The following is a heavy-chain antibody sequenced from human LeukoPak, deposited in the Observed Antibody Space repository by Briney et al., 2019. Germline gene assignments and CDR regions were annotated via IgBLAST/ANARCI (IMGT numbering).Heavy chain of an antibody. CDR1: GDSFRSYY. V-gene: IGHV4-59*01. J-gene: IGHJ5*01. CDR3: ARGRNLEWFDY. Sequence: PSETLSLTCTVSGDSFRSYYWSWIRQPPGKGLEWIGCIYYSGSTNYNPPLKSRVTISVDTSKNQFSLKLNSVTAADTAVYYCARGRNLEWFDYWGQGTLVTVSS. D-gene: IGHD3-3*01. CDR2: IYYSGST.